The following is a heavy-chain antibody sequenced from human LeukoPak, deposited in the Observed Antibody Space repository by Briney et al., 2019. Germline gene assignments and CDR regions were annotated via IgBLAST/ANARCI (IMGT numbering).Heavy chain of an antibody. CDR2: IRQDDSEK. J-gene: IGHJ4*02. V-gene: IGHV3-7*01. D-gene: IGHD4-23*01. CDR3: ATDRKVGTWDPRFNY. CDR1: GFTFSDYW. Sequence: GGSLRLTCSASGFTFSDYWMMWVRQAPGKGLEWVGNIRQDDSEKNYVDSVKGRFTISRDNAKFSLYLQMNSLRAEDTAIYYCATDRKVGTWDPRFNYWGQGTLVTVSS.